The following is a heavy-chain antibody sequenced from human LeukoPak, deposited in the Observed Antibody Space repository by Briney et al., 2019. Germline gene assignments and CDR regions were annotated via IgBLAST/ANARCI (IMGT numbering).Heavy chain of an antibody. CDR1: GFTFNTFN. V-gene: IGHV3-21*01. D-gene: IGHD3-9*01. CDR3: ARGHYDVLAASYKWAPDY. Sequence: GGSLRLSCAASGFTFNTFNMNWVRQAPGKGLEWVSSITSGGDYIYYADSVKGRFTTSRDNAENSLSLQLNSLRVEDAAVYYCARGHYDVLAASYKWAPDYWGQGTLVTVSS. J-gene: IGHJ4*02. CDR2: ITSGGDYI.